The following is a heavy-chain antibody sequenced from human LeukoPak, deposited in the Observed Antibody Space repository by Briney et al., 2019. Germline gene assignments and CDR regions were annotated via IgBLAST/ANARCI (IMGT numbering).Heavy chain of an antibody. Sequence: GGSLRLSCAASGFTFSSYGMHWVRQAPGKGLEWVAVISYDGSNKYYADSVEGRFTISRDNSKNTLYLQMNSLRAEDTAVYYCAKDEYSGSYEDNFDYWGQGTLVTVSS. CDR2: ISYDGSNK. CDR3: AKDEYSGSYEDNFDY. J-gene: IGHJ4*02. CDR1: GFTFSSYG. V-gene: IGHV3-30*18. D-gene: IGHD1-26*01.